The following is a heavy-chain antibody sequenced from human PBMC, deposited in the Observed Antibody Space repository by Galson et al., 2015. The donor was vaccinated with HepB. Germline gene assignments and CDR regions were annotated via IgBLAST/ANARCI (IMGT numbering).Heavy chain of an antibody. D-gene: IGHD3-10*01. CDR1: RDSFTGYW. J-gene: IGHJ6*02. CDR2: IYPGDSDA. V-gene: IGHV5-51*01. CDR3: ARVMVRGTHCLDV. Sequence: QSGAEVKKPGESLKISCQGSRDSFTGYWIAWVRQMPGKGLEWMGIIYPGDSDAKYSPSFQGHVTFSADKSTTTAYLQWSCLTVADSAIYYCARVMVRGTHCLDVWGQGTTVTVSS.